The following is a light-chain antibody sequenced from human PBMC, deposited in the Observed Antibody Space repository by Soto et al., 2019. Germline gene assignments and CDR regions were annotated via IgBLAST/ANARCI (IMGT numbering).Light chain of an antibody. CDR2: QAF. V-gene: IGKV1-5*03. CDR1: QIITTW. Sequence: DIQMTQSPSTLSASVGDRVTITCQASQIITTWLAWYQQRPGKAPNFLIYQAFTLENGVPSRVSGSGSGTEFTLPISSLQPDDFGTYYCQQYNAYPLNFVGGTKVEIK. J-gene: IGKJ4*01. CDR3: QQYNAYPLN.